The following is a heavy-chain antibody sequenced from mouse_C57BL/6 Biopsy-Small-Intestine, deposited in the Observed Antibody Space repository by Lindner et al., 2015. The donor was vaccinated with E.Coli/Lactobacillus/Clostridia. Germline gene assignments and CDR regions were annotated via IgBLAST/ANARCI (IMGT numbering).Heavy chain of an antibody. V-gene: IGHV5-17*01. CDR2: ISSGSSTI. Sequence: VQLQESGGDLVKPGGSLKLSCAASGFTFSDFGMHWVRQAPEKGLEWVAYISSGSSTIYYADTVKGRFTISRDNAKNTLFLQMTSLRPEDTAMYYCARDYAGSDYWGQGTTLTVSS. J-gene: IGHJ2*01. CDR1: GFTFSDFG. CDR3: ARDYAGSDY. D-gene: IGHD1-1*01.